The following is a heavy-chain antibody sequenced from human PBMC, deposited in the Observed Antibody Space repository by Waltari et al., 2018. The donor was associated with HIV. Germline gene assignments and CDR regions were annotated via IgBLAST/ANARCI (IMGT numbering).Heavy chain of an antibody. D-gene: IGHD3-22*01. Sequence: QVQLVESGGGVVQPGRSLRLSCAASGFTFTSYGMHWVRQAPGKGLVWVAIISSDGSNKYYADAVKGRFTISRDNSKNTLYLQMNSLRAEDTAMYYCAKDMHDSSGYLFEYWGQGTLVTVSS. CDR3: AKDMHDSSGYLFEY. CDR1: GFTFTSYG. V-gene: IGHV3-30*18. J-gene: IGHJ4*02. CDR2: ISSDGSNK.